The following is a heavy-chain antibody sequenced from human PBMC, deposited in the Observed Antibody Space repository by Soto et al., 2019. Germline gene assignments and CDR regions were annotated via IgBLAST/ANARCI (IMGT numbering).Heavy chain of an antibody. CDR3: ARLTSYDSSGYYCY. CDR1: GDSISSGDYY. Sequence: TSETLSLTCTVSGDSISSGDYYWSWIRQPPGKGLEWIGCIYYSGNTYYNPSLKRRFSISVDTSKNQFSLKLSSVTAADTAVYYCARLTSYDSSGYYCYWGQGTLVTVSS. CDR2: IYYSGNT. V-gene: IGHV4-30-4*01. D-gene: IGHD3-22*01. J-gene: IGHJ4*02.